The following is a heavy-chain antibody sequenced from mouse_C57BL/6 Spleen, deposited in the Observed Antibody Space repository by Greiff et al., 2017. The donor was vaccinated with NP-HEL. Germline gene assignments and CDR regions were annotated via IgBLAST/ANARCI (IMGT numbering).Heavy chain of an antibody. CDR3: TTSYGSSYERAY. V-gene: IGHV14-4*01. D-gene: IGHD1-1*01. J-gene: IGHJ3*01. Sequence: EVQLQQSGAELVRPGASVKLSCTASGFNIKDDYMHWVKQRPEQGLEWIGWIDPENGDTESASKFQGKATITADTSSTTAYLQLSSLTSEDTDVYYCTTSYGSSYERAYWGQGTLVTVSA. CDR1: GFNIKDDY. CDR2: IDPENGDT.